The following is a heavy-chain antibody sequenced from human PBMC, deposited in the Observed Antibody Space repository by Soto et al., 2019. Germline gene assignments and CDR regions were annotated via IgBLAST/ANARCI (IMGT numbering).Heavy chain of an antibody. Sequence: ASVKVSCKASEYTFTGYYMHWVRQAPGQGLEWVGWINPNSGATNYVQKFQGRVTMTRDTSISTAYVELSRLRSDDTAVYYCARSEYYYDRSGYYPDYWGQGTLVTVSS. D-gene: IGHD3-22*01. V-gene: IGHV1-2*02. J-gene: IGHJ4*02. CDR3: ARSEYYYDRSGYYPDY. CDR2: INPNSGAT. CDR1: EYTFTGYY.